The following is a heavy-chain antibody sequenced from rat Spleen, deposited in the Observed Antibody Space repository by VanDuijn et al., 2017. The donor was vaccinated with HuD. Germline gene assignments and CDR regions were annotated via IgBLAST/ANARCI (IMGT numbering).Heavy chain of an antibody. D-gene: IGHD1-12*02. V-gene: IGHV5S13*01. CDR3: ATDGFYDGTYYAVYVMDA. Sequence: EVQLVESDGGLVQPGRSLKLSCAASGFTFSNYGMAWVRQTPTKGLEWVASISTSGGNLYYRDSVKGRFTISRDNAKNTLYLQMDSLRSEDTATYYCATDGFYDGTYYAVYVMDAWGQGASVTVSS. CDR2: ISTSGGNL. CDR1: GFTFSNYG. J-gene: IGHJ4*01.